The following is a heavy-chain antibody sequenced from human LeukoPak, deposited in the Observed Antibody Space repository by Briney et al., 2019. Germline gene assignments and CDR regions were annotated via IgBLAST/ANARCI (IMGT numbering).Heavy chain of an antibody. CDR2: IYHSGST. CDR1: GYSISSGYY. Sequence: PSETLSLTCTVSGYSISSGYYWGWIRQPPGKGLEWIGSIYHSGSTYYNPSLKSRVTISVDTSKNQFSLKLSSVTAADTAVYYCARVRYSGSYNWFDPWGQGTLVTVSS. J-gene: IGHJ5*02. CDR3: ARVRYSGSYNWFDP. D-gene: IGHD1-26*01. V-gene: IGHV4-38-2*02.